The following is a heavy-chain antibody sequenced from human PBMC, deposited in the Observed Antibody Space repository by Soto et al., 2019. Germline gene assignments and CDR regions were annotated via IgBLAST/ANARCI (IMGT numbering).Heavy chain of an antibody. J-gene: IGHJ4*02. CDR3: ARDSAYDLGYCSGGSCYTWDY. Sequence: EVQLVESGGGLVKPGGSLRLSCAASGFTFSSYSMNWVRQAPGKGLEWVSSISSTSSYIYYADSVKGRFTISRDNAKNSLYLQMNSLRAEDTAVYYCARDSAYDLGYCSGGSCYTWDYWGQGTLVTVSS. D-gene: IGHD2-15*01. CDR2: ISSTSSYI. V-gene: IGHV3-21*01. CDR1: GFTFSSYS.